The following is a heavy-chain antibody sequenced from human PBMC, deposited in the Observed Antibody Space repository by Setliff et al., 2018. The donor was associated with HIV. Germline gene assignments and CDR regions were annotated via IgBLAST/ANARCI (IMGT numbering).Heavy chain of an antibody. D-gene: IGHD3-3*01. CDR2: ILYNGGT. V-gene: IGHV4-34*12. Sequence: LSLTCTIYGGSFSGNHWSWIRQSPGNGLEWIGEILYNGGTRYNPSLNSRVTMSIDTSKNQFSLKLISVTAADTAVYYCATCSVGWSREEHPRPDGAFHIWGQGSMVTVSS. J-gene: IGHJ3*02. CDR1: GGSFSGNH. CDR3: ATCSVGWSREEHPRPDGAFHI.